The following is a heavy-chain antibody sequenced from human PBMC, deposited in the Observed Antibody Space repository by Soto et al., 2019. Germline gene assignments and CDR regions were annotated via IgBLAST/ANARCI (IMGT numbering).Heavy chain of an antibody. CDR2: IVVGSGNT. CDR3: AADSHNWNHFDAFDI. Sequence: SVKVSCKASGFTFTSSAVQWVRQARGQRLEWIGWIVVGSGNTNYAQKFQERVTITRDMSTSTAYMELSSLRSEDTAVYYCAADSHNWNHFDAFDIWGQGTTVTVSS. D-gene: IGHD1-20*01. J-gene: IGHJ3*02. V-gene: IGHV1-58*01. CDR1: GFTFTSSA.